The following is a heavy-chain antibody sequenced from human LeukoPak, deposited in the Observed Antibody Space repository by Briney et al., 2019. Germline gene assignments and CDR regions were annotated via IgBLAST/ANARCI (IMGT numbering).Heavy chain of an antibody. CDR3: ARPGGSSGYYKGPTNFDY. D-gene: IGHD3-22*01. V-gene: IGHV1-2*02. CDR2: INPNSGGT. J-gene: IGHJ4*02. CDR1: GYTFTGYY. Sequence: ASVKVSCKASGYTFTGYYMHWVRQAPGQGLEWMGWINPNSGGTNYAQKFQGRVTMTRDTSISTAYMELSRLRSGDTAVYYCARPGGSSGYYKGPTNFDYWGQGTLVTVSS.